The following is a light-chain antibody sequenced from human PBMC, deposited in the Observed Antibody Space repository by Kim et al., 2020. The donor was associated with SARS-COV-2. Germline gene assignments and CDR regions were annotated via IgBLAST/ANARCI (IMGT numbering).Light chain of an antibody. CDR3: QSYDITGEV. CDR1: SGSRASNS. V-gene: IGLV6-57*01. CDR2: EDN. J-gene: IGLJ2*01. Sequence: GKKVNIPCTRRSGSRASNSVQWTQERPSSPPTPVIYEDNQRPSGVPDRFSGSIDSSSNSASLTISGLKTEDEADYSCQSYDITGEVSGGGTKLT.